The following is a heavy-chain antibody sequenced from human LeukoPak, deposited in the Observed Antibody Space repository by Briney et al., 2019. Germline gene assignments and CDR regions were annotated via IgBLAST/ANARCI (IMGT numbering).Heavy chain of an antibody. D-gene: IGHD2-15*01. CDR1: GFTISSYE. CDR3: ARDGGLHTNFDY. J-gene: IGHJ4*02. V-gene: IGHV3-48*03. Sequence: PGGSLRLSCAASGFTISSYEMNWVRQAPGKGLEWVSYISSSGSTIYYADSVRGRFTTSRDNANNFLYLQMNSLRGEDTAVYYCARDGGLHTNFDYWGQGTLVTVSS. CDR2: ISSSGSTI.